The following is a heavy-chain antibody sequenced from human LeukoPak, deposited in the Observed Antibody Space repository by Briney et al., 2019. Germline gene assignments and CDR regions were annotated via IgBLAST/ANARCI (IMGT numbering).Heavy chain of an antibody. CDR3: ARGGGSFYNY. Sequence: GGSLRLSCTASGLTISNYWMSWVRQAPGKGLEWVANIKQDGNEKYYVDSVKGRFTISRDNAKNSLYLQMNSLRVEDTAVYYCARGGGSFYNYWGQGTLVTVSS. J-gene: IGHJ4*02. V-gene: IGHV3-7*04. CDR2: IKQDGNEK. CDR1: GLTISNYW. D-gene: IGHD2-15*01.